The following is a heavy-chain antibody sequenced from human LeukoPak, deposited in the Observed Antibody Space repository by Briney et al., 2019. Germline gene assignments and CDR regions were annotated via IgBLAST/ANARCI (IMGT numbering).Heavy chain of an antibody. CDR1: GFTFSSYS. CDR2: ISSSSSYI. J-gene: IGHJ4*02. V-gene: IGHV3-21*01. CDR3: ARELGIPYYFDY. D-gene: IGHD2-21*01. Sequence: GGSLRLSCAASGFTFSSYSMNWVRQAPGKGLEWVSYISSSSSYIYYADSVKGRFTISRDNANISLYLQMNSLRAEDTAVYYCARELGIPYYFDYWGQGTLVTVSS.